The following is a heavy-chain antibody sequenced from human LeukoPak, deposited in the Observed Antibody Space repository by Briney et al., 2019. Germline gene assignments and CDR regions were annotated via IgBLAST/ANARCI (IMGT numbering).Heavy chain of an antibody. V-gene: IGHV1-24*01. D-gene: IGHD2-2*01. CDR1: GYTLTELS. J-gene: IGHJ4*02. Sequence: HRASVKVSCKVSGYTLTELSMHWVRQAPGKGLEWMGGFDPEDGETIYAQKFQGRVTMTEDTSTDTAYMELSSLRSEDTAVYYFATGVPAAMLPYYFDYWGQGTLVTVSS. CDR3: ATGVPAAMLPYYFDY. CDR2: FDPEDGET.